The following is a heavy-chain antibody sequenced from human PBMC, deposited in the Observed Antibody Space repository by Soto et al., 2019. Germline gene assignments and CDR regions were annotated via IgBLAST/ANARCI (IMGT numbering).Heavy chain of an antibody. CDR1: GFRFKSFV. CDR2: TSYDGNNK. CDR3: ARWGTTGGFDL. D-gene: IGHD3-16*01. J-gene: IGHJ4*02. V-gene: IGHV3-30*19. Sequence: QVQLVESGGGVVQPGTSLRLSCAASGFRFKSFVMHWVRQAPGKGLEWVAFTSYDGNNKDYGDSVKGRFTVSRDNSQNTLHLQMAFLRPEYTALYYCARWGTTGGFDLWGQGTLVSVSS.